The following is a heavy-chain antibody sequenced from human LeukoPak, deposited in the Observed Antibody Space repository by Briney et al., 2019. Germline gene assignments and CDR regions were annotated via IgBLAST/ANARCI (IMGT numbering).Heavy chain of an antibody. CDR1: GNSISSGDNY. Sequence: SETLSLTCTVSGNSISSGDNYWSWIRQPAGMGLEWIGRIYTTGSTNYNPSLKSRVTISVDTSKNQFSLKLSSVTAADTAVYYCARTSLQWRFGELLSSFDYWGQGTLVTVSS. D-gene: IGHD3-10*01. V-gene: IGHV4-61*02. CDR3: ARTSLQWRFGELLSSFDY. CDR2: IYTTGST. J-gene: IGHJ4*02.